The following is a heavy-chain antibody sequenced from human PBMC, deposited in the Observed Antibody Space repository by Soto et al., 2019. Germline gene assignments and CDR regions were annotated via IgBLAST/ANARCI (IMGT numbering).Heavy chain of an antibody. J-gene: IGHJ6*02. Sequence: QVQLVEAGGGVVQPGRSLRLSCAATGFTFSSYVMYWVRQAPGKGQEWVAVISYDGSKKYYADSVKGRFTISRDNSKNTLDLQMNRLRAEDTAVYYCAGGGWDGGRCYTLVGLRYGMDVWGQGTTVTVSS. V-gene: IGHV3-30-3*01. CDR3: AGGGWDGGRCYTLVGLRYGMDV. D-gene: IGHD2-15*01. CDR2: ISYDGSKK. CDR1: GFTFSSYV.